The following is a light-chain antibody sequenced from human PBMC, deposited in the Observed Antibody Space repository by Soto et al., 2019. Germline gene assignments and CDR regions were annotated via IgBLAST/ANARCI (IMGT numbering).Light chain of an antibody. CDR3: AAWDDSLNGVI. Sequence: QSVLTQPPSASGTPGQRVTISCSGGGSNTGSNTVNWYQQLPGTAPKLLMYNSNQRASGVPDRFSGSQSGTSASLAISGLQSEDEADYYCAAWDDSLNGVIFGGGTKLTVL. CDR1: GSNTGSNT. CDR2: NSN. J-gene: IGLJ2*01. V-gene: IGLV1-44*01.